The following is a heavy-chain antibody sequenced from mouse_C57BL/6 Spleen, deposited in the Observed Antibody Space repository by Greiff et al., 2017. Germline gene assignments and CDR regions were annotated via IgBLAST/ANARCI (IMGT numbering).Heavy chain of an antibody. CDR2: INPNNGGT. J-gene: IGHJ4*01. Sequence: VQLQQSGPELVKPGASVKISCKASGYTFTDYYMNWVKQSHGKSLEWIGDINPNNGGTSYNQKFKGKATLTVDKSSSTAYMELRSLTSEDSAVYYCARGDYDNYYAMDYWGQGTSVTVSS. CDR1: GYTFTDYY. CDR3: ARGDYDNYYAMDY. V-gene: IGHV1-26*01. D-gene: IGHD2-4*01.